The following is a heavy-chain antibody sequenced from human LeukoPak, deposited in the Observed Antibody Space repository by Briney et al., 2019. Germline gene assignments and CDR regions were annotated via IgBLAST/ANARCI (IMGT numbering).Heavy chain of an antibody. CDR2: ISYDGSNK. J-gene: IGHJ4*02. Sequence: PGGSLRLSCAASGFTFSSYAMHWVRQAPGKGLEWVAVISYDGSNKYYADSVKGRFTISRDNSKNTLYLQMNSLKAEDTAVYYCARANIPGGYCSSTSCPFDYWGQGTLVTVSS. D-gene: IGHD2-2*01. CDR1: GFTFSSYA. V-gene: IGHV3-30-3*01. CDR3: ARANIPGGYCSSTSCPFDY.